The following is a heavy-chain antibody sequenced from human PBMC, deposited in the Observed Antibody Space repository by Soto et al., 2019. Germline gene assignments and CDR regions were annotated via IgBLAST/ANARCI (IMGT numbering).Heavy chain of an antibody. CDR1: GYTFTSYG. D-gene: IGHD3-16*02. V-gene: IGHV1-18*01. J-gene: IGHJ4*02. CDR3: ARAMITFGGVIVAGFDY. Sequence: QVQLVQSGAEVKKPGASVKVSCKASGYTFTSYGISWVRQAPGQGLEWMGWISAYNGNTNYAQKLQGRVTMTTDTSTSTAYMELRSLRSDDAAVYYCARAMITFGGVIVAGFDYWGQGTLVTVSS. CDR2: ISAYNGNT.